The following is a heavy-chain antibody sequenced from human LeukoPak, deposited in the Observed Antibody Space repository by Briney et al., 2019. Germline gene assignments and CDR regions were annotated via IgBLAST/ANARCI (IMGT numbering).Heavy chain of an antibody. Sequence: SETLSLTCSVSAGSRSNYYWSWIRQPPGKGLEWIGHIHSNGATSYDPSVKGRVSLSVDTSKNQFSLTLNSVSAADSAVYYCVRSGVTYYGSKDYKWPDASDIWGQGTMVTVS. CDR3: VRSGVTYYGSKDYKWPDASDI. CDR1: AGSRSNYY. CDR2: IHSNGAT. V-gene: IGHV4-4*09. D-gene: IGHD3-3*01. J-gene: IGHJ3*02.